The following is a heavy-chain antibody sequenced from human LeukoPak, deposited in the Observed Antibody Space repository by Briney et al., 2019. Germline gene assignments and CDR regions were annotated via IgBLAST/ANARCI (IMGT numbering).Heavy chain of an antibody. CDR2: INPNNSDI. V-gene: IGHV1-2*02. Sequence: ASVKVSCKASGYTFSGYYMHWVRQAPGQGLEWMGWINPNNSDINYAQKFQGRVTMTRDTSISTAYMELSRLTSDDTAVYYCAREGPKYYYDSSGPNWFDSWGQGTLVTVSS. J-gene: IGHJ5*01. CDR3: AREGPKYYYDSSGPNWFDS. D-gene: IGHD3-22*01. CDR1: GYTFSGYY.